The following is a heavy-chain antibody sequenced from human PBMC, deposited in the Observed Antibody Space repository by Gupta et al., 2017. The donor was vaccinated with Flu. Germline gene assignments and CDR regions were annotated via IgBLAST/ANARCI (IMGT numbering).Heavy chain of an antibody. CDR2: IWYDGSNK. J-gene: IGHJ4*02. Sequence: GFTFSSYGMHWVRQAPGKGLEWVAVIWYDGSNKYYADSVKGRFTISRDNSKNTLYLQMNSXRXEDTAVXYCARDASYVYAILPPDYWGQGTLVTVSS. D-gene: IGHD2-8*01. CDR1: GFTFSSYG. CDR3: ARDASYVYAILPPDY. V-gene: IGHV3-33*01.